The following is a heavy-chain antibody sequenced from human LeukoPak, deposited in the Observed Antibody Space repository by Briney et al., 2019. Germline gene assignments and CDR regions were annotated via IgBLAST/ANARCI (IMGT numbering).Heavy chain of an antibody. CDR2: IYPADSDT. CDR1: GYSFTRYW. Sequence: GESLKISCKGSGYSFTRYWIGWVRQMPGKGLEWMGIIYPADSDTRYSPSFQGQVTISADKSINTAYLQWSSLKASDTAMYYCARPAEAYDGSAYHYYDYWGQGTLVTVSS. J-gene: IGHJ4*02. V-gene: IGHV5-51*01. CDR3: ARPAEAYDGSAYHYYDY. D-gene: IGHD3-22*01.